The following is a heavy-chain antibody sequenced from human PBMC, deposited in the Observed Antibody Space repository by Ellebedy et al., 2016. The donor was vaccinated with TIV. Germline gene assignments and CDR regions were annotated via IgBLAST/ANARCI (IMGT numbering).Heavy chain of an antibody. CDR2: IYYSGST. D-gene: IGHD1-26*01. V-gene: IGHV4-59*12. J-gene: IGHJ5*02. CDR3: ARAWGYSPFDP. CDR1: GGSISSYY. Sequence: SETLSLTXTVSGGSISSYYWSWIRQPPGKGLEWIGYIYYSGSTNYNPSLKSRVTISVDTSKNQFSLKLSSVTAADTAVYYCARAWGYSPFDPWGQGTLVTISS.